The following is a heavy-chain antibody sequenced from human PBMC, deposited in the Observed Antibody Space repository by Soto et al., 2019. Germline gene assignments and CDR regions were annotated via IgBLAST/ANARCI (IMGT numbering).Heavy chain of an antibody. CDR3: AGGDNYYALGV. Sequence: QLQLVESGGGVVQPGRSLRLSCVASASTFSNYIMHWVRQAPGKGLEWVAFISYDGSNSNYADFVEGRFTISRDNPKNMLYLQLSSLRPDDTAVYYCAGGDNYYALGVWGQGTTVTVSS. J-gene: IGHJ6*02. V-gene: IGHV3-30*04. CDR1: ASTFSNYI. CDR2: ISYDGSNS. D-gene: IGHD2-15*01.